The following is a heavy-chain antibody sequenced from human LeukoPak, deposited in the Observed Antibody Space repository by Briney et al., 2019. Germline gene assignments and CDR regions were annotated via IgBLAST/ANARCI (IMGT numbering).Heavy chain of an antibody. CDR2: IKQDGSEK. D-gene: IGHD3-10*01. J-gene: IGHJ5*02. CDR1: GFTFSSYW. V-gene: IGHV3-7*01. Sequence: QPGGSLRLSCAASGFTFSSYWMSWVRQAPGKGLEWVANIKQDGSEKYYVDSVKGRFTISRDNAKNSLYLQMNSLRAEDTAVYYCARDHRDSYYGSGSYFPWGQGTLVTVSS. CDR3: ARDHRDSYYGSGSYFP.